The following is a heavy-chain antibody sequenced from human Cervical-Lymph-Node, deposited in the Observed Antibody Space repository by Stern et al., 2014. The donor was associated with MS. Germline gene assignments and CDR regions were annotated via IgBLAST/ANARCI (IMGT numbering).Heavy chain of an antibody. D-gene: IGHD1/OR15-1a*01. V-gene: IGHV3-23*04. J-gene: IGHJ4*02. Sequence: EVQLVESGGGLVQPGGSLRLSCAASGFTFANYATTWLRQAPGEGLQWVSTISASGATTYYADSVQGRFTISRDNSKDTLYLQMGSLRVEDTAVYYCAKQEHTGSLPDYWGQGTLVTVSS. CDR1: GFTFANYA. CDR2: ISASGATT. CDR3: AKQEHTGSLPDY.